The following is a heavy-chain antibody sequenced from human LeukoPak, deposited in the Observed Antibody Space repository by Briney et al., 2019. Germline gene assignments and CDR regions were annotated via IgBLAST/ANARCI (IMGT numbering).Heavy chain of an antibody. J-gene: IGHJ4*02. CDR2: INHSGST. Sequence: SETLSLTCAVYGGSFSGYYWSWIRQPPGKGLEWIGEINHSGSTNYNPSLKSRVTISVDTSKNQFSLKLSSVTAADTAVYYCARRAARGYTGAAYGYWGQGTLVTVSS. D-gene: IGHD5-24*01. CDR3: ARRAARGYTGAAYGY. V-gene: IGHV4-34*01. CDR1: GGSFSGYY.